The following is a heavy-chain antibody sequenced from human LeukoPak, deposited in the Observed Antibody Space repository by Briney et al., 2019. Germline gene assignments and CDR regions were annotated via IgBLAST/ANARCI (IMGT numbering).Heavy chain of an antibody. V-gene: IGHV3-7*04. CDR2: IKQDGTEK. CDR1: GFTFSSYW. D-gene: IGHD1-26*01. J-gene: IGHJ4*02. CDR3: ARGVGATHFDY. Sequence: GGSLRLSCAASGFTFSSYWMSWVRQAPGKGLEWVAIIKQDGTEKYYVDSVKGRFTISRDNAKNSLYLQMSSLRAEDTAVYYCARGVGATHFDYWGQGTLVTVSS.